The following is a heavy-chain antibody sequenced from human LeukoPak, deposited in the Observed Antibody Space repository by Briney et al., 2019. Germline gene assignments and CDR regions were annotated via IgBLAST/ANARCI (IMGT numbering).Heavy chain of an antibody. V-gene: IGHV4-4*07. CDR1: GGSISSYY. CDR3: ARDTYCSGGSCYSYAFDI. J-gene: IGHJ3*02. Sequence: PLETLSLTCTVSGGSISSYYWSWIRQPAGKGLEWIGRIYTSGSTNYNPSLKSRVTMSVDTSKNQFSLKLSSVTAADTAVYYCARDTYCSGGSCYSYAFDIWGQGTMVTVSS. D-gene: IGHD2-15*01. CDR2: IYTSGST.